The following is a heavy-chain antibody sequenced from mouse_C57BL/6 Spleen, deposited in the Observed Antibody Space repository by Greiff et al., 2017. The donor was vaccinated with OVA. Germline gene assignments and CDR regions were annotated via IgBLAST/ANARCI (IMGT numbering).Heavy chain of an antibody. V-gene: IGHV1-15*01. CDR1: GYTFTDYE. J-gene: IGHJ2*01. CDR3: TRCYYGSSYHFDY. Sequence: QVQLQQSGAELVRPGASVTLSCKASGYTFTDYEMHWVKQTPVHGLEWIGAIDPETGGTAYNQKFKGKALLTADKSSSTAYMELRSLTSEDSAVYYCTRCYYGSSYHFDYWGQGTTLTVSS. CDR2: IDPETGGT. D-gene: IGHD1-1*01.